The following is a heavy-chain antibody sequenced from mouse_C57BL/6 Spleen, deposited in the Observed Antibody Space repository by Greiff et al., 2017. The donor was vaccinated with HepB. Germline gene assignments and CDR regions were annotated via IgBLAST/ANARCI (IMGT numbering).Heavy chain of an antibody. D-gene: IGHD1-1*01. Sequence: QVHVKQSGAELVRPGASVTLSCKASGYTFTDYEMHWVKQTPVHGLEWIGAIDPETGGTAYNQKFKGKAILTADKSSSTAYMELRSLTSEDSAVYDCTRSHYYGSSWFAYWGQGTLVTVSA. V-gene: IGHV1-15*01. CDR3: TRSHYYGSSWFAY. J-gene: IGHJ3*01. CDR1: GYTFTDYE. CDR2: IDPETGGT.